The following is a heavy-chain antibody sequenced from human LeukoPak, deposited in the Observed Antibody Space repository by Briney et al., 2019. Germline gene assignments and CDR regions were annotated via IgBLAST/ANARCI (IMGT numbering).Heavy chain of an antibody. CDR2: ISGSGGST. D-gene: IGHD3-22*01. CDR3: AKDRGYDSSGYYDYSFDY. J-gene: IGHJ4*02. Sequence: GGSLRLSCAASGFTFSSYAMSWVRQAPGKGLEWVSAISGSGGSTYYEDSVKGRFTISRDNSKNTLYLQMNSLRAEDTAVYYCAKDRGYDSSGYYDYSFDYWGQGTLVTVSS. V-gene: IGHV3-23*01. CDR1: GFTFSSYA.